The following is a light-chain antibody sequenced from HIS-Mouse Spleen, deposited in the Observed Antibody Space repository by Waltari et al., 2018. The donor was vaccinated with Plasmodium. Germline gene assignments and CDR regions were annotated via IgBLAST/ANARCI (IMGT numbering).Light chain of an antibody. J-gene: IGKJ5*01. CDR3: QQFNNYPSIT. CDR2: DAS. Sequence: AIQLTQSPSSLSASVGDRVTITCRASQGISSALAWYQQKPGKAPKLLIYDASSLESGVPSRFSVSGSATEFTLTISSLQPEDYATYYCQQFNNYPSITFGQGTRQAI. V-gene: IGKV1D-13*01. CDR1: QGISSA.